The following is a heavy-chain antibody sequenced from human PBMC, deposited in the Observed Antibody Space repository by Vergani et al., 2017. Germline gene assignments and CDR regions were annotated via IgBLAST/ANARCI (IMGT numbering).Heavy chain of an antibody. V-gene: IGHV3-33*01. CDR3: ARDKEYSSGWYTGDFDY. J-gene: IGHJ4*02. Sequence: QVQLVESGGGVVQPGRSLRLSCAASGFTFSSYGTHWVRQAPGKGLEWVAVIWYDGSNKYYADSVKGRFTISRDNSKNTLYLQMNSLRAEDTAVYYCARDKEYSSGWYTGDFDYWGQGTLVTVSS. CDR2: IWYDGSNK. CDR1: GFTFSSYG. D-gene: IGHD6-19*01.